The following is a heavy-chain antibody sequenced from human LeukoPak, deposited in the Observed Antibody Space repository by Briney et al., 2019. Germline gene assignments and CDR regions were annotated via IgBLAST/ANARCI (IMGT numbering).Heavy chain of an antibody. V-gene: IGHV3-21*01. Sequence: GGSLRLSCAASGFTFSSYSMNWVRQAPGKGLEWVSSISSSSSYIYYADSVKGRFTISRDNAKNSLYLQMNSLRAEDTAVYYCVVQIMGPTYYYYYMDVWGKGTTVTVSS. D-gene: IGHD3-16*01. CDR1: GFTFSSYS. CDR3: VVQIMGPTYYYYYMDV. J-gene: IGHJ6*03. CDR2: ISSSSSYI.